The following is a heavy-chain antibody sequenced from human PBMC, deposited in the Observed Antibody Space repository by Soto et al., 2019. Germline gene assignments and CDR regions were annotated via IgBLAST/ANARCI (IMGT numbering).Heavy chain of an antibody. CDR1: GYSLTSYW. Sequence: LGESLKISCKGSGYSLTSYWISWVRQMPGKGLEWMGRIDPSDSYTNYSPSFQGHVTISADKSISTAYLQWSSLKASDTAMYYCARLGIDPDYYYGMDVWGQGTTVTVSS. J-gene: IGHJ6*02. CDR2: IDPSDSYT. V-gene: IGHV5-10-1*01. D-gene: IGHD1-20*01. CDR3: ARLGIDPDYYYGMDV.